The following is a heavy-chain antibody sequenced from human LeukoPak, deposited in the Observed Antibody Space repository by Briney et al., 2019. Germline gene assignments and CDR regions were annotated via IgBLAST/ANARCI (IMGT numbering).Heavy chain of an antibody. CDR1: GYTLTELS. D-gene: IGHD3-22*01. V-gene: IGHV1-24*01. J-gene: IGHJ4*02. CDR3: ARDYYDSSGYNMAWNY. Sequence: ASVKVSCKVSGYTLTELSMHWVRQAPGKGLEWMGGFDPEDGETIYAQKFQGRVTMTEDTSTDTAYMELSSLRSEDTAVYYCARDYYDSSGYNMAWNYWGQGTLVTVSS. CDR2: FDPEDGET.